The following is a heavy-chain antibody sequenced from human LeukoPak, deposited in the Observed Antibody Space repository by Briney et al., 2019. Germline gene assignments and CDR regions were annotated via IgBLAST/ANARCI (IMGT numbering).Heavy chain of an antibody. CDR2: INPSGGST. CDR1: GYTFTSYY. V-gene: IGHV1-46*01. CDR3: ARRYCSDGGCPNDY. D-gene: IGHD2-15*01. Sequence: GASVKVSCKASGYTFTSYYMHWVRQAPAQGLEWMGVINPSGGSTSYAQKFQGRVTMTSDMSTSTVYMELSSLRSEDTAMYYCARRYCSDGGCPNDYWGQGTLVTVSS. J-gene: IGHJ4*02.